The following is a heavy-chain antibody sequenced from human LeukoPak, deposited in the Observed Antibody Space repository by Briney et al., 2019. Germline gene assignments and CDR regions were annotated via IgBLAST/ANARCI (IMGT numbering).Heavy chain of an antibody. J-gene: IGHJ6*02. CDR1: GGSFSGYY. CDR2: INHSGST. CDR3: ARVLTTVTTSSYYGMDV. V-gene: IGHV4-34*01. D-gene: IGHD4-17*01. Sequence: PSETLSLTCAVYGGSFSGYYWSWIRQPPGKGLEWIGEINHSGSTNYNPSLKSRVTISVDTSKSQFSLKLSSVTAADTAVYYCARVLTTVTTSSYYGMDVWGQGTTVTVSS.